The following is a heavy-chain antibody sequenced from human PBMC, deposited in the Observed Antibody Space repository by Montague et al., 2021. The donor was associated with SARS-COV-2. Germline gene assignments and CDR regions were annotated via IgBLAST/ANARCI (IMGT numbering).Heavy chain of an antibody. CDR1: GVSITSYY. D-gene: IGHD3-16*01. Sequence: SETLSLTCSISGVSITSYYWSWVRQPPGKGLEWIGHIYASGSTXXXPSXKSRVSLSIDNPKNQFSLNLESLTAADTAVYYCARDGGNWYYLDYWGQGALVTVSS. V-gene: IGHV4-4*07. CDR2: IYASGST. CDR3: ARDGGNWYYLDY. J-gene: IGHJ4*02.